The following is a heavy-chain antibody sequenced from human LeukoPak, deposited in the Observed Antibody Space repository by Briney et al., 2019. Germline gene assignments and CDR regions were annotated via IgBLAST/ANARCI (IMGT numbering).Heavy chain of an antibody. D-gene: IGHD6-13*01. Sequence: SETLSLTCTVSGGSISSYYWSWIRQPPGKGLEWIGYIYYSGSTNYNPSLKSRVTISVDTSKNQFSLKLSSVTAADTAVYYRASAAAAKGTPYYYYMDVWGKGTTVTVSS. V-gene: IGHV4-59*01. CDR1: GGSISSYY. J-gene: IGHJ6*03. CDR3: ASAAAAKGTPYYYYMDV. CDR2: IYYSGST.